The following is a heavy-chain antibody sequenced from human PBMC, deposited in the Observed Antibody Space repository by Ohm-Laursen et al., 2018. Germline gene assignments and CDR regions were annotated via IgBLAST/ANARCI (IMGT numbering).Heavy chain of an antibody. J-gene: IGHJ4*02. CDR3: AKAGIAARSWNFDY. Sequence: SLRLSCAASGFTFDDYAMHWVRQAPGKGLEWVSGISWNSGSIGYADSVKGRFTISRDNAKNSLYLQMNSLRAEDTALYYCAKAGIAARSWNFDYWGQGTLVTVSS. V-gene: IGHV3-9*01. CDR2: ISWNSGSI. D-gene: IGHD6-6*01. CDR1: GFTFDDYA.